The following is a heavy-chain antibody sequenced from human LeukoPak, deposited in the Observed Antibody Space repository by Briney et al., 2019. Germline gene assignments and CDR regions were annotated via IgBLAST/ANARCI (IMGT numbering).Heavy chain of an antibody. CDR1: GFTFSGYT. V-gene: IGHV3-21*01. Sequence: GGSLRLSCAASGFTFSGYTMTWVRQAPGKGLEWVSSISNSSTYIYYADSVKGRFTISRDNVQNSLYLQMNGLRAEDTAVYYCARWVCSSTSCYYFDYWGQGTLVVVSS. CDR2: ISNSSTYI. J-gene: IGHJ4*02. CDR3: ARWVCSSTSCYYFDY. D-gene: IGHD2-2*01.